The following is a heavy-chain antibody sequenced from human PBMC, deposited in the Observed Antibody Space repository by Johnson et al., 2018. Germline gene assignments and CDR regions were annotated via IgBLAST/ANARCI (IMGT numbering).Heavy chain of an antibody. Sequence: EVQLVESGAEVKKPGESLKISCKGSGYRFTSYWIGWVRQMPGKGLEWMGIIYPGDSATRYSPSFQGQVTISADKSNSTAYLQWSSLKASDTAMYSCARPMGEDTGWRNYCYDGMDVWGQGTTVTVSS. CDR2: IYPGDSAT. CDR3: ARPMGEDTGWRNYCYDGMDV. V-gene: IGHV5-51*03. D-gene: IGHD3-16*01. CDR1: GYRFTSYW. J-gene: IGHJ6*02.